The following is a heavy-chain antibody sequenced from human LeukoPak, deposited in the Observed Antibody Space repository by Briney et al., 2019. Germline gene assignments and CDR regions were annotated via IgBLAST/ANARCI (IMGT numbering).Heavy chain of an antibody. CDR3: ARAPRDYDSSGYYAGY. V-gene: IGHV4-59*12. CDR2: IYYSGST. J-gene: IGHJ4*02. CDR1: GGSISSYY. D-gene: IGHD3-22*01. Sequence: SETLSLTCTVSGGSISSYYWSWIRQPPGKGLEWIGYIYYSGSTNYNPSLKSRVTISVDRSKNQFSLKLSSVTAADTAVYYCARAPRDYDSSGYYAGYWGQGTLVTVSS.